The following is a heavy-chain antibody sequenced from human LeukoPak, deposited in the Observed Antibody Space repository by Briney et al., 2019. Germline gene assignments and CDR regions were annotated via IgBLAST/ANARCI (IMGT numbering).Heavy chain of an antibody. Sequence: ASVKVSCKVSGYTLTELSMHWVRQAPGKGLEWMGGFDPGDGETIYAQKFQGRVTMTEDTSTDTAYMELSSLRSEDTAVYYCATGRTYDYGDPNFDYWGQGTLVTVSS. D-gene: IGHD4-17*01. CDR3: ATGRTYDYGDPNFDY. V-gene: IGHV1-24*01. CDR2: FDPGDGET. J-gene: IGHJ4*02. CDR1: GYTLTELS.